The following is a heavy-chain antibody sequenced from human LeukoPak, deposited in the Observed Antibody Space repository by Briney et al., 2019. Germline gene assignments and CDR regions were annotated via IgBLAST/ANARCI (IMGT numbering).Heavy chain of an antibody. CDR1: GYTFTSYY. CDR2: INPSGGST. CDR3: ARDRAIVVVPADNWFDP. Sequence: ASVKVSCKASGYTFTSYYMHWVRPAPGQGLEWMGIINPSGGSTSYAQKFQGRVTMTRDTSTSTVYMELSSLRSEDTAVYYCARDRAIVVVPADNWFDPWGQGTLVTVSS. J-gene: IGHJ5*02. D-gene: IGHD2-2*01. V-gene: IGHV1-46*01.